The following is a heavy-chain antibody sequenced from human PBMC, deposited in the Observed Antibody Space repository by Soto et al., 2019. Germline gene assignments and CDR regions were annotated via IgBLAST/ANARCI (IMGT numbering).Heavy chain of an antibody. CDR3: ARGGGVGVAGSAAFDM. CDR1: GYPVTAYY. J-gene: IGHJ3*02. D-gene: IGHD3-3*01. V-gene: IGHV1-2*02. CDR2: INPATGAA. Sequence: QLHLVQSGAVVKKPGASVTVSCSASGYPVTAYYMHWVRQAPGRGLEWMGGINPATGAAKYTQTFQGRVNMTRDTSTSTGFMELGGLTSGDTAVFYCARGGGVGVAGSAAFDMWGQGTLVTVSS.